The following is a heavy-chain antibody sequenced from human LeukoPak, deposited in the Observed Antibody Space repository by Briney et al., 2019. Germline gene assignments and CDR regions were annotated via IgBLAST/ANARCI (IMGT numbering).Heavy chain of an antibody. CDR2: IYYGRTT. CDR3: VRQDGRGGATMGALDS. CDR1: GGSFSGYY. J-gene: IGHJ4*02. D-gene: IGHD5-12*01. V-gene: IGHV4-34*01. Sequence: SETLSLTCAVYGGSFSGYYWSWIRQSPGRGLEWIGSIYYGRTTYYNPSLNSRVTISVVTSNNQFSLQLNSVTAADTAVYYCVRQDGRGGATMGALDSWGQGSLVTVSS.